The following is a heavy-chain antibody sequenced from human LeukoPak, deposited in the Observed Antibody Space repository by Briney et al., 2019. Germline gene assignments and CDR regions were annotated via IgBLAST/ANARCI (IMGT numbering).Heavy chain of an antibody. V-gene: IGHV4-34*01. J-gene: IGHJ4*02. Sequence: PSETLSLTCAVYAGSFSGYYWSWIRQPPGKGLEWIGEINHSGSTNYNPSLKSRVTISVDTSKNQFSLKLSSVTAADTAVYYCASLLYNDSSGYYGRDYWGQGTLVTVSS. CDR2: INHSGST. CDR1: AGSFSGYY. D-gene: IGHD3-22*01. CDR3: ASLLYNDSSGYYGRDY.